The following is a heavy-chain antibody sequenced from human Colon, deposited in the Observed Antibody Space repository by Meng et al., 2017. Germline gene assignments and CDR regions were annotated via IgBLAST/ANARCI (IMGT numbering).Heavy chain of an antibody. CDR2: FYFSGNT. V-gene: IGHV4-31*03. CDR3: ARYFYDSRGVTWFDP. CDR1: GGSISSGDYY. Sequence: QVHLQDQGPGLGNPSPTLSLTCTFSGGSISSGDYYWSWSRQHPGKGLEWIGYFYFSGNTYYNPSLKSRVSISVDTSKNRFSLNLSSVTAADTAVYYCARYFYDSRGVTWFDPWGQGTLVTVSS. D-gene: IGHD3-22*01. J-gene: IGHJ5*02.